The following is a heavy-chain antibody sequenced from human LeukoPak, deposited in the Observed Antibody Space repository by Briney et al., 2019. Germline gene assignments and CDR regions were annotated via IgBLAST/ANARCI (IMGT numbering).Heavy chain of an antibody. V-gene: IGHV4-34*01. Sequence: PSETLSLTCAVYGGSFSGYYWSWIRQPPGKGLEWIGEINHSGSTNYNPSLKSRVTISVDTSKNQFSLKLSSVTAADTAAYYCARQCSSASCYFRRGAFDIWGQGTMVTVSS. CDR1: GGSFSGYY. J-gene: IGHJ3*02. D-gene: IGHD2-2*01. CDR3: ARQCSSASCYFRRGAFDI. CDR2: INHSGST.